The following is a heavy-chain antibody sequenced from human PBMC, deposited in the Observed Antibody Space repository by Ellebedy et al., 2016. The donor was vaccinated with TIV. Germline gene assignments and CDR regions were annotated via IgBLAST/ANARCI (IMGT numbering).Heavy chain of an antibody. CDR2: IRSSGTTI. D-gene: IGHD2-15*01. CDR3: AREGATPYFDY. Sequence: GESLKISCAASGFTFSTYEMNWVRQAPGKGLEWVSYIRSSGTTISYADSVKGRFTISRDNAKNSLYLQMNSLRAEDTAVYYCAREGATPYFDYWGQGALVTVSS. V-gene: IGHV3-48*03. J-gene: IGHJ4*02. CDR1: GFTFSTYE.